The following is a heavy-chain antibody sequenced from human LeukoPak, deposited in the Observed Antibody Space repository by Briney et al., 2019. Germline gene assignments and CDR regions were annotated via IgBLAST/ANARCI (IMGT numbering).Heavy chain of an antibody. CDR3: ATDLSRVRGVINY. D-gene: IGHD3-10*01. V-gene: IGHV1-24*01. J-gene: IGHJ4*02. Sequence: ASVKVSCKVSGYTLTELSMHWVRQAPGKGLEWMGGFDPEDGETIYAQKVQGRVTMTEDTSTDTAYMELSSLRSEDTAVYYCATDLSRVRGVINYWGQGTLVTVSS. CDR1: GYTLTELS. CDR2: FDPEDGET.